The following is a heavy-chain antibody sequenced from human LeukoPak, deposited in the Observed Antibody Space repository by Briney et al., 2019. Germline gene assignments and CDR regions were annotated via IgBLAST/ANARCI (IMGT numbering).Heavy chain of an antibody. J-gene: IGHJ4*02. CDR3: ARSGGFDF. CDR2: ISSGSNTI. Sequence: QSGASLRLSWAASVCTFRNYCMNWVRKAPWKGLEWVSYISSGSNTIYYADSVKGRFTISRDNAKNSLYLQMNSLRAEDTAVYYCARSGGFDFWGQGALVTVSS. CDR1: VCTFRNYC. V-gene: IGHV3-48*01.